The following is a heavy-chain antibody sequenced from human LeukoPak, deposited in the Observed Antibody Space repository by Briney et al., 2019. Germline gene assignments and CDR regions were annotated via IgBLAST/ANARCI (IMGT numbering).Heavy chain of an antibody. CDR1: GGSFSGYY. CDR2: INHSGST. D-gene: IGHD5-18*01. Sequence: KPSETLSLTSAVYGGSFSGYYWSWIRQPPGKGLEWIGEINHSGSTNYNPSLKSRVTISVDTSKNQFSLKLSSVTAADTAVYYCARGGYSYAFDYWGQGTLLNVSS. CDR3: ARGGYSYAFDY. V-gene: IGHV4-34*01. J-gene: IGHJ4*02.